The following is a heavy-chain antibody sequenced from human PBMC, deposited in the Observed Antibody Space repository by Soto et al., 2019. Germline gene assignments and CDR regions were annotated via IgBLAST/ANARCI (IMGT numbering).Heavy chain of an antibody. CDR3: ARGGGTYYYDSSGYYYYPY. CDR2: INHSGST. D-gene: IGHD3-22*01. J-gene: IGHJ4*02. V-gene: IGHV4-34*01. CDR1: GGSFSGYY. Sequence: PSETLSLTCAVYGGSFSGYYWSWIRQPPGKGLEWIGEINHSGSTNYNPSLKSRVTISVDTSKNQFSLKLSSVTAADTAVYYCARGGGTYYYDSSGYYYYPYWGQGTLVTVSS.